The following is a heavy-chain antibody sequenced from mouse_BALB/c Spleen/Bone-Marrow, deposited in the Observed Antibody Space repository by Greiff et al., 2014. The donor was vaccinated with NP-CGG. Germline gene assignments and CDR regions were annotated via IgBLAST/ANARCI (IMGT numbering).Heavy chain of an antibody. CDR3: ARGGGLRGLYPMDY. CDR1: GFTFSSYA. D-gene: IGHD2-4*01. CDR2: ISRGGGT. V-gene: IGHV5-6-5*01. Sequence: EVHLVESGGGLVKPGGSLKLSCAGSGFTFSSYAMSWGRQTPEKRLEWVASISRGGGTYYPASVKGRFTISRDNVRNILYLQMSSLRSEDTAMYYCARGGGLRGLYPMDYWGQGTSVTVSS. J-gene: IGHJ4*01.